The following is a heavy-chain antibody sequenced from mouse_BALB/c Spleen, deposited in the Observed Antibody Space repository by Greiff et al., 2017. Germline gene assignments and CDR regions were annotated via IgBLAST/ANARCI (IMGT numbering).Heavy chain of an antibody. Sequence: EVMLVESGGGLVKPGGSLKLSCAASGFTFSDYYMYWVRQTPEKRLEWVATISDGGSYTYYPDSVKGRFTISRDNAKNNLYLQMSSLKSEDTAMYYCAREDDSYAMDYWGQGTSVTVSS. V-gene: IGHV5-4*02. D-gene: IGHD2-12*01. J-gene: IGHJ4*01. CDR2: ISDGGSYT. CDR3: AREDDSYAMDY. CDR1: GFTFSDYY.